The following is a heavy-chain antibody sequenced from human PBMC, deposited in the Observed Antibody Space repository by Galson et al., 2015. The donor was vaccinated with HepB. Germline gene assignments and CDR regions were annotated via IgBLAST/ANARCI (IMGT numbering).Heavy chain of an antibody. CDR2: IIPIFGTA. D-gene: IGHD3-22*01. J-gene: IGHJ6*02. CDR3: ARGWEYYYDSSGSYYGMDV. V-gene: IGHV1-69*06. Sequence: SVKVSCKASGGTFSSYAISWVRQAPGQGLEWMGGIIPIFGTANYAQKFQGRVTITADKSTSTAYMELSSLRSEDTAVYYCARGWEYYYDSSGSYYGMDVWGQGTTVTVSS. CDR1: GGTFSSYA.